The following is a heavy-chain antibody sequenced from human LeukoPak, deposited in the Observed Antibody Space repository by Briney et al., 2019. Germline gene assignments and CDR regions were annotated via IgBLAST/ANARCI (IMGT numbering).Heavy chain of an antibody. CDR1: GYTFTGYY. CDR3: ARVRDYYDSSGTFDY. J-gene: IGHJ4*02. V-gene: IGHV1-2*02. CDR2: INPNSGGT. Sequence: ASVKVSCKASGYTFTGYYMHWVRLAPGQGLEWMGWINPNSGGTNYAQKFQGRVTMTRDTSISTAYMELSRLRSDDTAVYYCARVRDYYDSSGTFDYWGQGTLVTVSS. D-gene: IGHD3-22*01.